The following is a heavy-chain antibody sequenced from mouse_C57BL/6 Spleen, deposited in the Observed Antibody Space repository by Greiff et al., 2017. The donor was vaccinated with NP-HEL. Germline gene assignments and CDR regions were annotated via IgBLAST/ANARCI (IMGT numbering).Heavy chain of an antibody. J-gene: IGHJ4*01. V-gene: IGHV1-81*01. D-gene: IGHD1-1*01. CDR2: IYPRSGNT. CDR3: AVSYGSIAMDY. CDR1: GYTFTSYG. Sequence: VQLQQSGAELARPGASVKLSCKASGYTFTSYGISWVKQRTGQGLEWIGEIYPRSGNTYYNEKFKGKATLTADKSSSTAYMERRSLTSEDSAVYFCAVSYGSIAMDYWGQGTSVTVSS.